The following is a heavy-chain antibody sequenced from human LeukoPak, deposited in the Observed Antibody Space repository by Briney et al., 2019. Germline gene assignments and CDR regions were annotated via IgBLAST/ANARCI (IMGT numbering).Heavy chain of an antibody. Sequence: KPGGSLRLSCAASGFTFSSYGMHWVRQAPGKGLEWVAFIRYDGSNKYYADSVKGRFTISRDNSKNTLYLQMNSLRAEDTAVYYCARTYYDYVWGSYPVYYYYYMDVWGKGTTVTVSS. CDR2: IRYDGSNK. CDR1: GFTFSSYG. J-gene: IGHJ6*03. V-gene: IGHV3-30*02. D-gene: IGHD3-16*01. CDR3: ARTYYDYVWGSYPVYYYYYMDV.